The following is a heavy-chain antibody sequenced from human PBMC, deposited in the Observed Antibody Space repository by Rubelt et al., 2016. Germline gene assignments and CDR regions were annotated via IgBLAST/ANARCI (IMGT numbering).Heavy chain of an antibody. Sequence: QLQLQESGPGLVKPSETLSLACTVSDASIRSNSYYWGWIRQPPGKGLEYIGSMYYSGDTYYNPSLKSRVTMPLDPSNNQLSLKLTSVTAADTAVYYWARGMESTLFYFDSWGLGTLVTVSS. D-gene: IGHD3-3*01. CDR1: DASIRSNSYY. V-gene: IGHV4-39*07. CDR2: MYYSGDT. J-gene: IGHJ4*02. CDR3: ARGMESTLFYFDS.